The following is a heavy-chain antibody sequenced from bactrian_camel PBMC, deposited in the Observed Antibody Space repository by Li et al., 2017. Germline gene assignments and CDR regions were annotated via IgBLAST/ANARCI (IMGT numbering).Heavy chain of an antibody. CDR2: IKSDGTS. Sequence: VQLVESGGGLVQPGGSRTLSCAASGFTFGPYYMAWIRQAPGTGLEWVSVIKSDGTSSYANSVKGRFTISQDNAKNTLYLQLNSLKTEDTAMYYCANWGQSGICASCFTYWGQGTQVTVS. J-gene: IGHJ4*01. V-gene: IGHV3S1*01. CDR3: ANWGQSGICASCFTY. CDR1: GFTFGPYY. D-gene: IGHD5*01.